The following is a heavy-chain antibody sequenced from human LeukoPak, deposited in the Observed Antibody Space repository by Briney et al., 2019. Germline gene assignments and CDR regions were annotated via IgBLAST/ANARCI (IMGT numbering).Heavy chain of an antibody. CDR3: ARSVGYTGRFVI. CDR2: IDHSGNT. Sequence: GSLRLSCAASGFTFSSYWMSWVRQAPGKGLEWIGEIDHSGNTNYNPSLKSRVTMSVDTSKNQFSLKLTSVTAADTAVYYCARSVGYTGRFVIWGQGTLVTVSS. V-gene: IGHV4-34*01. J-gene: IGHJ4*02. CDR1: GFTFSSYW. D-gene: IGHD5-18*01.